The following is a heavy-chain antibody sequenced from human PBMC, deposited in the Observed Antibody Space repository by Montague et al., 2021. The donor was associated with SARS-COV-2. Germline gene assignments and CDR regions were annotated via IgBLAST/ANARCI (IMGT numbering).Heavy chain of an antibody. Sequence: SLRLSCAASGFTVSSNYMSWVRQAPGKGLEWVSVIYSGGSTYYADSVKGRFTISRNNSKNTLYLQMNILRAEDTAVYYCARAPRVGATTWFDYWGQGTLVTVSS. V-gene: IGHV3-66*01. J-gene: IGHJ4*02. D-gene: IGHD1-26*01. CDR3: ARAPRVGATTWFDY. CDR2: IYSGGST. CDR1: GFTVSSNY.